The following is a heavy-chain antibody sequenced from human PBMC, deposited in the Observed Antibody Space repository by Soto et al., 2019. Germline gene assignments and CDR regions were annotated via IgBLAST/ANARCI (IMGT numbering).Heavy chain of an antibody. V-gene: IGHV4-39*01. CDR2: VYYRGRS. Sequence: PSETLSLTCTVSGGSVSNSNYYWGWSRQSPGKGLEWIGSVYYRGRSYSKSSAKSRVTISVDTTKNQFSLNLNSVTASDTAVYYCVSQRTSVLTHAYFDYRAPGAQVTVSS. CDR1: GGSVSNSNYY. CDR3: VSQRTSVLTHAYFDY. D-gene: IGHD2-8*01. J-gene: IGHJ4*02.